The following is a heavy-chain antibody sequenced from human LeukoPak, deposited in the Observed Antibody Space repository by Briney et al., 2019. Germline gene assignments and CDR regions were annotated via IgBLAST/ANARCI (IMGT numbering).Heavy chain of an antibody. CDR1: GFTFSSYS. Sequence: GGSLRLSCAASGFTFSSYSMNWVRQAPGKGLEWVSSISSNSSYIYYADSVKGRFTISRDNAKNSLYLQMNSLRAEDTAAYYCARDASGDFSGMDVWGKGTTVTVSS. D-gene: IGHD3-3*01. CDR3: ARDASGDFSGMDV. CDR2: ISSNSSYI. V-gene: IGHV3-21*01. J-gene: IGHJ6*04.